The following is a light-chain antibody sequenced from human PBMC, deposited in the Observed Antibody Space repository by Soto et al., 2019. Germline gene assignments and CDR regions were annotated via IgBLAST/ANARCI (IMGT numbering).Light chain of an antibody. J-gene: IGKJ3*01. V-gene: IGKV1-5*03. CDR1: QSISTW. Sequence: IKMSQSPSTLSASVGDRVTITCRASQSISTWLAWYQQEPGKAPKLLIHKASTLKSGVPSRFSGSGSGTEFTLTISSLQPDDFATYYCQHYNSYSEAFGHGTIVDIK. CDR2: KAS. CDR3: QHYNSYSEA.